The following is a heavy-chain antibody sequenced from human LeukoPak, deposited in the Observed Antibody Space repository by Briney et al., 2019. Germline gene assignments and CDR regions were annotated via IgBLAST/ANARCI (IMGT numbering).Heavy chain of an antibody. V-gene: IGHV3-30*02. D-gene: IGHD4-17*01. Sequence: PGGSLRLSCAASGFTFSSYGMRWVRQAPGKGLEWVAFIRYDGSNKYYADSVKGRFTISRDNSKNTLYLQMNSLRAEDTAVYYCAKEDYGDYGFLDYWGQGTLVTVSS. J-gene: IGHJ4*02. CDR3: AKEDYGDYGFLDY. CDR2: IRYDGSNK. CDR1: GFTFSSYG.